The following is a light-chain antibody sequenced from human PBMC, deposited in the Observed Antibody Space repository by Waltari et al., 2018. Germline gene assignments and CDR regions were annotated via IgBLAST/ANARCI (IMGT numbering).Light chain of an antibody. CDR1: RDINNY. Sequence: DIQMTQSPSSLSPSVGDRVTITCQASRDINNYLNWYQQKPGKAPKPLIYDASTLETGVPSRFSGSGSGTDFVFTISRLQPEDIATYYCQHYDGVPPWTFGQGTRVDFK. CDR3: QHYDGVPPWT. V-gene: IGKV1-33*01. J-gene: IGKJ1*01. CDR2: DAS.